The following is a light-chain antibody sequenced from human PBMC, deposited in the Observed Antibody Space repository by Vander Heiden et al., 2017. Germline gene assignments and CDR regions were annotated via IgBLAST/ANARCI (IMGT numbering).Light chain of an antibody. CDR2: GAS. J-gene: IGKJ3*01. CDR1: QSVGSGY. CDR3: HQYNNWPFS. Sequence: IVTTQSPPSLSVSPVGRATLSCGASQSVGSGYLAWYQQKPGQAPRLLIYGASTRATGIPARFSGSGSGTEFTLTISSLQSEDFAVYYCHQYNNWPFSFGPGTKVDIK. V-gene: IGKV3-15*01.